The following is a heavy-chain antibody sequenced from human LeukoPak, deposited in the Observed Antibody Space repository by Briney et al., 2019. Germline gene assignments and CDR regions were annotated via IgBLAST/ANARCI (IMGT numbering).Heavy chain of an antibody. CDR3: APVRTGSWNWVDP. CDR1: GFTFSSYW. CDR2: IKQDGSEK. D-gene: IGHD3-10*01. Sequence: GGSLTLSCAASGFTFSSYWMSWVRQAPGKGLEWVANIKQDGSEKYYVDSVKGRFTISRDNAKNTVYLQMNSLSVEDTAIYYCAPVRTGSWNWVDPWGQGTLVTVSS. V-gene: IGHV3-7*01. J-gene: IGHJ5*02.